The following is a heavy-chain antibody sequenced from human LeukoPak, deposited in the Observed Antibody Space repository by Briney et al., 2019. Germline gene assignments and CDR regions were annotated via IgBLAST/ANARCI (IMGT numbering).Heavy chain of an antibody. CDR1: GFIFSNYG. CDR3: ATPPVDYGDVPLRPTVPFFDY. CDR2: ISSSSSYI. V-gene: IGHV3-21*01. Sequence: GGSLRLSCAASGFIFSNYGIHWVRQAPGKGLEWVSSISSSSSYIYYADSVKGRFTVSRDNAKNSLYLQMNSLRAEDTAVFYCATPPVDYGDVPLRPTVPFFDYWGQGTLVTVSS. D-gene: IGHD4-17*01. J-gene: IGHJ4*02.